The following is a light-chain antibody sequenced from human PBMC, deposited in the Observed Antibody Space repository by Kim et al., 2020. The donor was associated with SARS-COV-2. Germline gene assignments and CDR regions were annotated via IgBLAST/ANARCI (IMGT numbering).Light chain of an antibody. CDR3: QVWDSSSEHRV. Sequence: SYELTQPPSVSVAPGKTARITCGGNNIGSKSVHWYQQKPGQAPVLVIYYDSDRPSGIPERFSGSNSGNTATLTISRVEAADEADYYCQVWDSSSEHRVFGGGTQLTVL. J-gene: IGLJ3*02. CDR1: NIGSKS. V-gene: IGLV3-21*04. CDR2: YDS.